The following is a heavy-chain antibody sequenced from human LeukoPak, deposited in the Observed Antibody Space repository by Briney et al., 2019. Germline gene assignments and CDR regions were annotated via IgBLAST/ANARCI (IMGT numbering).Heavy chain of an antibody. J-gene: IGHJ4*02. Sequence: GGSLRLSCAASAFTFSEYYMTWLRQAPGKGLEWVSYIGTSGSPIYYAHSVKGRFTISRDDAKNSLYLQMTSLRADDTAVYYCARQYCSTTTCYTDYCGQGSLVTVSS. D-gene: IGHD2-2*02. CDR2: IGTSGSPI. CDR1: AFTFSEYY. V-gene: IGHV3-11*04. CDR3: ARQYCSTTTCYTDY.